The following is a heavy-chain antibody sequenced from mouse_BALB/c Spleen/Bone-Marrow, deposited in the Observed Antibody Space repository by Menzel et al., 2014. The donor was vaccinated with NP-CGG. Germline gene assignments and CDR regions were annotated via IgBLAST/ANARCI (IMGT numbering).Heavy chain of an antibody. CDR2: INSNGGST. J-gene: IGHJ2*01. Sequence: EVKLMESGGGLVQPGGSLKLSCAASGFTFSSYGMSWVRQTPDKRLELVASINSNGGSTYYPDSVKSRFTISRDNAKNTLSLQMSSLKSEDTAMYYCARGNYGNYVDYFDYWGQGTTLTVSS. CDR3: ARGNYGNYVDYFDY. V-gene: IGHV5-6-3*01. D-gene: IGHD2-1*01. CDR1: GFTFSSYG.